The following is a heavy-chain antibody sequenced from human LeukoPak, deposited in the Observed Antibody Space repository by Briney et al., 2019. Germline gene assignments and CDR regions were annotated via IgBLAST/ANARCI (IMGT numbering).Heavy chain of an antibody. J-gene: IGHJ6*02. V-gene: IGHV4-59*01. CDR2: IYYSGST. D-gene: IGHD2-15*01. Sequence: SETLSLTCTVSGGSISSYYWSWIRQPPGKGLEWIGYIYYSGSTNYNPSLKSRVTISVDTSKNQFSLKLSSVTAADTAVYYCARDPEYCSGGSCYYYGMDVWGQGTTVTVSS. CDR3: ARDPEYCSGGSCYYYGMDV. CDR1: GGSISSYY.